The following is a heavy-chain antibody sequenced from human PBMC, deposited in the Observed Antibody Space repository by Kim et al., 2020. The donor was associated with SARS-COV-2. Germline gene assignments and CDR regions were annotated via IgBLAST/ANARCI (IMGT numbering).Heavy chain of an antibody. Sequence: GGSLRLSCAASGFTFSSYSMNWVRQAPGKGLEWVSSISSSSSYIYYADSVKGRFTISRDNAKNSLYLQMNSLRAEDTAVYYCARDGGQTSYFSRYSSSWTTYYYYGMDVWGQGTTVTVSS. CDR3: ARDGGQTSYFSRYSSSWTTYYYYGMDV. D-gene: IGHD6-13*01. J-gene: IGHJ6*02. CDR1: GFTFSSYS. V-gene: IGHV3-21*01. CDR2: ISSSSSYI.